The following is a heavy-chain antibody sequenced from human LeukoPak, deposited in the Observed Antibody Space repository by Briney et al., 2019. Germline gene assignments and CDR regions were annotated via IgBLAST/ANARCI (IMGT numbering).Heavy chain of an antibody. Sequence: GGSLGLSCAASGFTFSSYWMSWVRQAPGKGLEWVANIKQDGSEKYYVDSVKGRFTISRDNAKNSLYLQMNSLRAEDTAVYYCARDLRGSRLLWFGELSTFDYWGQGTLVTVSS. D-gene: IGHD3-10*01. V-gene: IGHV3-7*01. CDR2: IKQDGSEK. CDR1: GFTFSSYW. CDR3: ARDLRGSRLLWFGELSTFDY. J-gene: IGHJ4*02.